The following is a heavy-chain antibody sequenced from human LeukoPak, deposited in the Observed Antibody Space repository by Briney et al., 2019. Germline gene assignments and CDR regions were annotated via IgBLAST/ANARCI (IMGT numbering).Heavy chain of an antibody. CDR3: AEEEGATAFDY. J-gene: IGHJ4*02. D-gene: IGHD1-26*01. CDR1: GGTFSSYA. Sequence: GASVKVSCKASGGTFSSYAISWVRQAPGQGLEWMGRIIPIFGTANYAQKFQGRVTITTDESTSTAYMELSSLRSEDTAVYYCAEEEGATAFDYWGQGTLVTVSP. CDR2: IIPIFGTA. V-gene: IGHV1-69*05.